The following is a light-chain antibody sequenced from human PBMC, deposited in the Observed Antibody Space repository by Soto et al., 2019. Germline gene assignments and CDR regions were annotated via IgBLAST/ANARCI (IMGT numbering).Light chain of an antibody. CDR2: DSN. V-gene: IGLV1-51*01. J-gene: IGLJ1*01. Sequence: QSVLTQPPSVSAAPGQKVTLTCSGSTSNIGKNYVSWYQHVPGRTPKLLIYDSNQRPSGIPDRFSGSKSGTSATLAITGLQTGDDADYYCGTWDSSLSANVFGTGTKLTVL. CDR1: TSNIGKNY. CDR3: GTWDSSLSANV.